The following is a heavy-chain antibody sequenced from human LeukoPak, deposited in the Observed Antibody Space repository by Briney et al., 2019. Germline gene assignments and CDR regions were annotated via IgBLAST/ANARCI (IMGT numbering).Heavy chain of an antibody. D-gene: IGHD6-6*01. CDR1: GGSISSYY. CDR2: IYYSGST. CDR3: ARDPYSSSYYYYYGMDV. J-gene: IGHJ6*02. V-gene: IGHV4-59*12. Sequence: SETLSLTCTVSGGSISSYYWSWIRQPPGKGLEWIGYIYYSGSTNYNPSLKSRVTISVDTSKNQFSLKLSSVTAADTAVYYCARDPYSSSYYYYYGMDVWGQGTTVTVSS.